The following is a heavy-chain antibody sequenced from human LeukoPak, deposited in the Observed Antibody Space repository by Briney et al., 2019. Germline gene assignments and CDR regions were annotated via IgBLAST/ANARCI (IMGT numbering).Heavy chain of an antibody. V-gene: IGHV3-9*01. CDR1: GFTFDDYA. CDR2: ISWNSGSI. J-gene: IGHJ5*02. D-gene: IGHD3-3*01. Sequence: GGSLRLSCAASGFTFDDYAMHWVRQAPGKGLEWVSGISWNSGSIGYADSVKGRFTIAIDNAKSCLYLQMNSLRAEDTALYYCAKDIGRFLEWFGFDPWGQGTLVTVSS. CDR3: AKDIGRFLEWFGFDP.